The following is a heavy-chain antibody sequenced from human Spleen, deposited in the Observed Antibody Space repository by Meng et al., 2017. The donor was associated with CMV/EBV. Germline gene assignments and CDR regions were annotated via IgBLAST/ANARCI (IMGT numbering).Heavy chain of an antibody. CDR2: MHHNGNT. D-gene: IGHD2/OR15-2a*01. CDR1: AGSISSSTW. V-gene: IGHV4-4*02. CDR3: AALTNSFYYFDS. Sequence: CAVSAGSISSSTWWSWVRQPPGKGLEWIGEMHHNGNTNYSPSLKSRVNISLDKSKNQFSLALNSVTAADTAIYYCAALTNSFYYFDSWGQGTLVTVSS. J-gene: IGHJ4*02.